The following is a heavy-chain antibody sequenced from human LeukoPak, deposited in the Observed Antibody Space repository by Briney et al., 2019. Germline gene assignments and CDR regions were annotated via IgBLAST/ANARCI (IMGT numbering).Heavy chain of an antibody. CDR2: INHSGST. V-gene: IGHV4-34*01. CDR3: ARAPQDTSGGNDAFDI. Sequence: SETLSLTCAVYGGSFSGYYWSWIRQPPGKGLERIGEINHSGSTNYNPSLKSRVTISVDTSKNQFSLKLSSVTAADTAVYYCARAPQDTSGGNDAFDIWGQGTMVTVSS. CDR1: GGSFSGYY. D-gene: IGHD3-16*01. J-gene: IGHJ3*02.